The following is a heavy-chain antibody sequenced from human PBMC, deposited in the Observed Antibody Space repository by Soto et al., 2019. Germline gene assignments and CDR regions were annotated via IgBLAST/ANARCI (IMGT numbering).Heavy chain of an antibody. V-gene: IGHV1-69*02. D-gene: IGHD4-17*01. CDR2: IIPILGIA. Sequence: QVQLVQSGAEVKKPGSSVKVSCKASGGTFSSYTISWVRQAPGQGLEWMGRIIPILGIANYAQKFQGRVTINADKSTSTAYIELSSLRSEDTAVDYCARQDYPGDWGQGTLVTVSS. CDR3: ARQDYPGD. CDR1: GGTFSSYT. J-gene: IGHJ4*02.